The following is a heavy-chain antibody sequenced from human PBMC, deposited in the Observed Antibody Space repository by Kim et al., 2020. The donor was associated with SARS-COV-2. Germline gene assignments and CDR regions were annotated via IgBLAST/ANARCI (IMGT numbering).Heavy chain of an antibody. D-gene: IGHD3-16*01. CDR2: INPNSGGT. Sequence: ASVKVSCKASGYTFTDYSIHWVRQAPGQGLEWVGRINPNSGGTSYAQQFQGRVTMTRDTAITTVYMDLSRLRSDDTAVYYCARERYGETLDVWGKGTTV. CDR1: GYTFTDYS. J-gene: IGHJ6*03. CDR3: ARERYGETLDV. V-gene: IGHV1-2*06.